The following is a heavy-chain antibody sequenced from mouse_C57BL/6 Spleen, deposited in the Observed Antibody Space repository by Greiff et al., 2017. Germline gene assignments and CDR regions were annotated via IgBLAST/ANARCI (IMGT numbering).Heavy chain of an antibody. J-gene: IGHJ2*01. CDR1: GFTFSSYA. CDR2: ISDGGSYT. V-gene: IGHV5-4*01. CDR3: ARDHGYGSIYYFDY. D-gene: IGHD1-1*01. Sequence: EVKLMESGGGLVKPGGSLKLSCAASGFTFSSYAMSWVRQTPEKRLEWVATISDGGSYTYYPDNVKGRFTISRDNAKNNLYLQLSHLKSEDKAMYYCARDHGYGSIYYFDYWGQGTTLTVSS.